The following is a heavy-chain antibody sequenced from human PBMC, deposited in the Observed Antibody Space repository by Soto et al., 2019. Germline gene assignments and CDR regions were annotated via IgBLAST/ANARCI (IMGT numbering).Heavy chain of an antibody. CDR2: FNTYNGNT. V-gene: IGHV1-18*01. D-gene: IGHD5-18*01. CDR3: ARERGGYSYGDY. Sequence: QVQLVQSGAEVKKPGASVKVSCKASGYTFSSYGITWVRQAPGQRLEWMGWFNTYNGNTNYAQKLQGRVTMTTHTSTSTAYMEPRSLRSDDTAVYYCARERGGYSYGDYWGQGALVTVSS. CDR1: GYTFSSYG. J-gene: IGHJ4*02.